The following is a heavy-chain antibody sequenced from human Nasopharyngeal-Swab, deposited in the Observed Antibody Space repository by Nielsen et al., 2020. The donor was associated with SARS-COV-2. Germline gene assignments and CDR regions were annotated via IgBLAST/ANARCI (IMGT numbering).Heavy chain of an antibody. CDR2: TEIGGTT. V-gene: IGHV3-53*01. Sequence: GESLKISCAVSGLTVSSTYMSWVRQAPGKGLEWVSVTEIGGTTHYADSVKGRFSISRDSSTNTLYLQMNNVRAEDTAVYYCARDQQPADTAMGGYYFDYWGQGTLVTVSS. J-gene: IGHJ4*02. CDR3: ARDQQPADTAMGGYYFDY. CDR1: GLTVSSTY. D-gene: IGHD5-18*01.